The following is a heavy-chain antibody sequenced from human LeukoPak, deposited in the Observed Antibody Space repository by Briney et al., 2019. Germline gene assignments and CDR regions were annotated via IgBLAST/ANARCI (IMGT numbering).Heavy chain of an antibody. CDR3: MSYAGRSDDY. J-gene: IGHJ4*02. CDR2: ISGSGGST. CDR1: GFTFSSYA. V-gene: IGHV3-23*01. D-gene: IGHD3-16*01. Sequence: PGGSLRLSCAASGFTFSSYAMSWVRQAPGKGLEWVSVISGSGGSTSYADSVKGRFTISRDNSKNTLYLQMNSLRAEDTAVYYCMSYAGRSDDYWGQGTLVTVSS.